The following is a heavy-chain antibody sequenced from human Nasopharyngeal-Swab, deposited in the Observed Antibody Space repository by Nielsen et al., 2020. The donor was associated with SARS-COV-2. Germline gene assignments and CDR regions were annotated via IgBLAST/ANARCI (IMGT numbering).Heavy chain of an antibody. CDR3: ARQFRGYYDSSGPLSWFDP. CDR2: IDPSDSYT. D-gene: IGHD3-22*01. V-gene: IGHV5-10-1*01. J-gene: IGHJ5*02. Sequence: VREMPGKGLVWMGRIDPSDSYTNYIPSFQSHVTISADKSISTAYLQWSSLKASDTAMYYCARQFRGYYDSSGPLSWFDPWGQGTLVTVSS.